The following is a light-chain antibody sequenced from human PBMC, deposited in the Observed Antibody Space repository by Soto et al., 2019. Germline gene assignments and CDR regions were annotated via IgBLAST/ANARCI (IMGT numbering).Light chain of an antibody. Sequence: EVVLTQSPATLSLSPGDRATLSCRASQSVSSYLAWYQQKPGQAPRLLIYGASNRATGIPARFSGSGSGTDFTLTINSLEPEDFAVYYCQQRSNWPWTFGQGTKVEIK. CDR1: QSVSSY. V-gene: IGKV3-11*01. CDR2: GAS. CDR3: QQRSNWPWT. J-gene: IGKJ1*01.